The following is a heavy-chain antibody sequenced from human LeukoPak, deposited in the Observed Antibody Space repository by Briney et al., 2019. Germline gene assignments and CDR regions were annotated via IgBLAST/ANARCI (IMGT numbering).Heavy chain of an antibody. CDR3: AKDPSDFLVDC. CDR1: GFTFYTYA. CDR2: ISGSGGTT. Sequence: GGTLRLSCAASGFTFYTYAMNWVRQAPGKGLQWVAAISGSGGTTYYADSVKGRFTISRDNSKNTVYLQLSSLRAEDTAVYYCAKDPSDFLVDCWGQGTLVTVSS. J-gene: IGHJ4*02. D-gene: IGHD2-21*02. V-gene: IGHV3-23*01.